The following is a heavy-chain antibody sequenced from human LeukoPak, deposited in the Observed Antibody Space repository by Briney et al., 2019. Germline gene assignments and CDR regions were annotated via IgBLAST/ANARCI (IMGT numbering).Heavy chain of an antibody. Sequence: GGSLRLSCAASGFTFSSYAMSWVRQAPGKGLEWVSAISGSGGSTYYADSVKGRFTISRDNSKNTLYLQMNSLRAEDTAVYYCARDSSPPPYYDFWSGSIWGAFDIWGQGTMVTVSS. V-gene: IGHV3-23*01. CDR3: ARDSSPPPYYDFWSGSIWGAFDI. J-gene: IGHJ3*02. D-gene: IGHD3-3*01. CDR2: ISGSGGST. CDR1: GFTFSSYA.